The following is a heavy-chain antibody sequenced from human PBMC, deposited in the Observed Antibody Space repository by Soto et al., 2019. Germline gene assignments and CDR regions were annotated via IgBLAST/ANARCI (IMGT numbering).Heavy chain of an antibody. Sequence: GGSLRLSCAVSGFSIDTYSFAWVRQTPAKGLQWVSGISVSGDKTFYIDSVQGRFTIPRDISKNTLSLQMHNLRVEDSAIYFCARWDGYADLWGRGTLVTVSS. D-gene: IGHD5-12*01. J-gene: IGHJ4*01. CDR1: GFSIDTYS. CDR2: ISVSGDKT. CDR3: ARWDGYADL. V-gene: IGHV3-23*01.